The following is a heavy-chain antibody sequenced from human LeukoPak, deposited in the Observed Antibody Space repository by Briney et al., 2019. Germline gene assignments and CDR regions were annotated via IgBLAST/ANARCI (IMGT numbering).Heavy chain of an antibody. J-gene: IGHJ3*02. Sequence: ASVKVSCKASGYTFSSYGISWVRQAPGQGLEWMGWISAYNGNTNYAQNIQGRVTMTTDTSTSTAYMELRSLRSDDTAVYYCARSGDYGVPGRAFDIWGQGTMVTVSS. D-gene: IGHD4-17*01. CDR1: GYTFSSYG. CDR3: ARSGDYGVPGRAFDI. CDR2: ISAYNGNT. V-gene: IGHV1-18*01.